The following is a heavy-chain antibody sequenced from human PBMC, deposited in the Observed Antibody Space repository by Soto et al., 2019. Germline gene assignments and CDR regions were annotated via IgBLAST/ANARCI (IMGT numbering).Heavy chain of an antibody. CDR3: DRDTRVLLRSYYMDV. D-gene: IGHD3-3*01. Sequence: QVQLQESGPGLVKPSQTLSLTCTVSGVSISSGDYYWSWIRQHPGKGLEWIGYIYYSGSTYYNPSLKSRVTISVDTSKNQFSVKLSSVTAADTAVYYCDRDTRVLLRSYYMDVWGKGTTVTVSS. CDR1: GVSISSGDYY. J-gene: IGHJ6*03. V-gene: IGHV4-31*03. CDR2: IYYSGST.